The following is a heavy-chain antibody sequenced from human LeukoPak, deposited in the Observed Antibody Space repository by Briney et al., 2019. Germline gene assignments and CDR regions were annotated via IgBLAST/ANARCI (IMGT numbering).Heavy chain of an antibody. V-gene: IGHV3-21*01. D-gene: IGHD2-2*01. Sequence: GGALRLSCAASGFTFSGYTMNWVRQAPGKGLEWVSSISPDGGTTYHADSVKGRFTISRDNAKNSLYLQMNSLRAEDTAVYYCASGAYCSSTSCYWGDYWGQGTLVTVSS. J-gene: IGHJ4*02. CDR3: ASGAYCSSTSCYWGDY. CDR2: ISPDGGTT. CDR1: GFTFSGYT.